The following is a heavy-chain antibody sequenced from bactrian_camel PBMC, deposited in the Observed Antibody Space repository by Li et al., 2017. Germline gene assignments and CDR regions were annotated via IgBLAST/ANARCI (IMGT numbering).Heavy chain of an antibody. CDR1: GSIDGTNC. V-gene: IGHV3S54*01. Sequence: HVQLVESGGGSVQAGGSLRLSCEVSGSIDGTNCIGWFRQYPGKEREGVAAVVTLGGTTYYADSVKGRFTISQDNAKNTVYLQVNSLKPEDTAMYYCAAGWSFGMGTLLRRHYNYWGQGTQVTVS. CDR2: VVTLGGTT. CDR3: AAGWSFGMGTLLRRHYNY. D-gene: IGHD1*01. J-gene: IGHJ4*01.